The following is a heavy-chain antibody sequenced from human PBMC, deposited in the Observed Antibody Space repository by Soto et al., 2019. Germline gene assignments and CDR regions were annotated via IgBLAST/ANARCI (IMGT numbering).Heavy chain of an antibody. CDR1: GFTFSSYS. Sequence: GGALILSCAASGFTFSSYSMNWVRQAPGKGLEWVSYISSSSSTIYYADSVKGRFTISRDNAKNSLYLQMNSLRAEDTAVYYCARDAYHYDSGPDYWGQGTLVTVSS. CDR2: ISSSSSTI. V-gene: IGHV3-48*01. CDR3: ARDAYHYDSGPDY. J-gene: IGHJ4*02. D-gene: IGHD3-22*01.